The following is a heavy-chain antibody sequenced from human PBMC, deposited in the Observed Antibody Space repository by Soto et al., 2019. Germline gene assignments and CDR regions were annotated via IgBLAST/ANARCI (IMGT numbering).Heavy chain of an antibody. J-gene: IGHJ4*02. CDR1: GGSISSYY. Sequence: SETLSLTCTVSGGSISSYYWSWIRQPPGKGLEWIGYIYYSGSTNYNPSLKSRVTISVDTSKNQFSLKLSTVTAADTAVYYCARLTRTGKLRVDYWGQGTLVTVSS. CDR3: ARLTRTGKLRVDY. D-gene: IGHD3-16*01. V-gene: IGHV4-59*01. CDR2: IYYSGST.